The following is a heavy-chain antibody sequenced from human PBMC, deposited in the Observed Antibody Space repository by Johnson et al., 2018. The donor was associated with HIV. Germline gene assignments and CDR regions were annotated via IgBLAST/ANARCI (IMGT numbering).Heavy chain of an antibody. CDR3: ASPLEAAAGPMDAFDI. CDR1: GLTCDDYG. Sequence: VQLVESGGGVVRPGGSLRLSCAASGLTCDDYGMSWVRQAPGKGLGWVSGIKWNGGSPGYADSVKGRFTISRDNSKNTLYLQMNSLRAEDTAVYYGASPLEAAAGPMDAFDIWGQGTMVTVSS. D-gene: IGHD6-13*01. J-gene: IGHJ3*02. CDR2: IKWNGGSP. V-gene: IGHV3-20*04.